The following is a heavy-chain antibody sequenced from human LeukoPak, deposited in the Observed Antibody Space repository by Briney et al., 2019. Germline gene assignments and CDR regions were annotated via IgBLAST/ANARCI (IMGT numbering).Heavy chain of an antibody. J-gene: IGHJ4*02. CDR1: GGSISSSSYY. Sequence: KPSETPSLTCTVSGGSISSSSYYWGWIRQPPRKGLEWVGSIYYSGSTYYNPSLKSRVTISVDTSKNQFSLKLSSVTAADTAVYYCARQKGYSSGWYFDYWGQGTLVTVSS. CDR3: ARQKGYSSGWYFDY. CDR2: IYYSGST. V-gene: IGHV4-39*01. D-gene: IGHD6-19*01.